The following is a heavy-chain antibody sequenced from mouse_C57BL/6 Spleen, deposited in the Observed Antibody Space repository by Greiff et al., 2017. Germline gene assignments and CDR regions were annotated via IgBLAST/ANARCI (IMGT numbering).Heavy chain of an antibody. J-gene: IGHJ2*01. CDR1: GYAFSSSW. Sequence: QVQLKQSGPELVKPGASVKISCKASGYAFSSSWMNWVKQRPGKGLEWIGRIYPGDGDTNYNGKFKGKATLTADKSSSTAYMQLSSLTSEDSAVYFCARHGGKGYYFDYWGQGTTLTVSS. CDR3: ARHGGKGYYFDY. V-gene: IGHV1-82*01. CDR2: IYPGDGDT. D-gene: IGHD1-1*01.